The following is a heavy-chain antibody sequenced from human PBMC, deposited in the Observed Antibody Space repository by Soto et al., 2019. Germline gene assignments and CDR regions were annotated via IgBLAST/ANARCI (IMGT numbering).Heavy chain of an antibody. CDR3: ASARNYDILPGQFDY. CDR2: IIPIIGTP. D-gene: IGHD3-9*01. Sequence: SVKVCCKASRGTFRNHVFNWVRHAPGQGLEWMGGIIPIIGTPNYAQKFQGRVTITADESTSTAYMELSSLRSEETAVYYRASARNYDILPGQFDYWAQGTLVTVSS. V-gene: IGHV1-69*13. CDR1: RGTFRNHV. J-gene: IGHJ4*02.